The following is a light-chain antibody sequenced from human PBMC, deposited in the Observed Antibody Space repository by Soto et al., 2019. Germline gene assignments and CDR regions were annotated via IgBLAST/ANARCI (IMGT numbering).Light chain of an antibody. CDR2: GAS. V-gene: IGKV3-20*01. Sequence: EIVLTQSPGTLSLSPGERATLSCRASQSVSSSYLAWYQQKPGQAPRLLIYGASSRSTGIPDRFRGSGSGTDFTLTISRLEPEDFAVYYCQQYCSSPPWTFGQGPKVDIK. CDR3: QQYCSSPPWT. CDR1: QSVSSSY. J-gene: IGKJ1*01.